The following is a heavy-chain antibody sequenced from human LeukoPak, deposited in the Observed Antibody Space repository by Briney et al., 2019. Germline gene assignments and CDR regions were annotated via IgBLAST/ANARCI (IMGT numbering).Heavy chain of an antibody. CDR3: ARDRGYCNGGSCYGWFDP. CDR2: IYYSGST. Sequence: SETLSLTCTVSGGSISNYYWSWIRQPPGKGLEWIGYIYYSGSTNYNPSLMSRVTISVDTSKTQFSLKLTSLTAADTAVYYCARDRGYCNGGSCYGWFDPWGQGTLVTVSS. CDR1: GGSISNYY. D-gene: IGHD2-15*01. J-gene: IGHJ5*02. V-gene: IGHV4-59*12.